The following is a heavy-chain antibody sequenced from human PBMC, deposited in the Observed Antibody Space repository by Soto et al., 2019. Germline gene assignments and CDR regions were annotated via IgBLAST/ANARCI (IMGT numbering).Heavy chain of an antibody. J-gene: IGHJ6*03. CDR3: AKDGPRYDVNPNYYMDV. Sequence: EVQLVESGGGLVQPGRSLRLSCAASGFTFDDYAMHWVRQAPGKGLEWVSGISWNSGSIGYADSVKGRFTISRDNAKNSLYLQVNSLRAEDTALSYCAKDGPRYDVNPNYYMDVWGKGTTVTVSS. CDR2: ISWNSGSI. CDR1: GFTFDDYA. D-gene: IGHD3-3*01. V-gene: IGHV3-9*01.